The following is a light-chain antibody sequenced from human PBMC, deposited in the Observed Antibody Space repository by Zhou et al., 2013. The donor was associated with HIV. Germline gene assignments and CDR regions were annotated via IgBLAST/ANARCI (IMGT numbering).Light chain of an antibody. Sequence: EVVLTQSPGTLSLSPGERATLSCRASQSVGSTYLAWYQQKLGQAPRLLIYGASSRATGIPDRFSGSGSGDRTSTLTISRLEPEDFAVYFCQQYGSSPLTFGGGTKVEIK. V-gene: IGKV3-20*01. CDR2: GAS. CDR3: QQYGSSPLT. CDR1: QSVGSTY. J-gene: IGKJ4*01.